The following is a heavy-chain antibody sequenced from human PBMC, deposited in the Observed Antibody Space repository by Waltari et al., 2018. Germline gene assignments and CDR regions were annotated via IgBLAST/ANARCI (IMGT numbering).Heavy chain of an antibody. CDR1: GGSFSGYY. D-gene: IGHD1-1*01. Sequence: QVQLQQWGAGLLKPSETLSLTCAVYGGSFSGYYWSWIRQPPGKGLEWIGEINHSGSTYYNPSLKSRVTISVDTSKNQFSLKLSSVTAADTAVYYCARPYERPLWGQGTLVTVSS. CDR2: INHSGST. V-gene: IGHV4-34*01. CDR3: ARPYERPL. J-gene: IGHJ4*02.